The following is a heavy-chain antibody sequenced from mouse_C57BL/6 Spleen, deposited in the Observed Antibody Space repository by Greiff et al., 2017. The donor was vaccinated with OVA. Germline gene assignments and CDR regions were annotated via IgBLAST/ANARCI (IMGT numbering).Heavy chain of an antibody. CDR2: IYPGSGST. Sequence: VQLQQPGAELVKPGASVKMSCKASGYTFTSYWITWVKQRPGQGLEWIGDIYPGSGSTNYNEKFKSKATLTVDTSSSTAYMQLSSLTSEDSAVYYCARNYGSSLDWFAYWGQGTLVTVSA. CDR3: ARNYGSSLDWFAY. D-gene: IGHD1-1*01. CDR1: GYTFTSYW. J-gene: IGHJ3*01. V-gene: IGHV1-55*01.